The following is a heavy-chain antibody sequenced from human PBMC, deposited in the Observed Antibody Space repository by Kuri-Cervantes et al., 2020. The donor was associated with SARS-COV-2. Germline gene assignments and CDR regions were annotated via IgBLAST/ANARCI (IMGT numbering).Heavy chain of an antibody. CDR1: GGSISSYY. J-gene: IGHJ6*03. CDR2: IYYSGST. Sequence: SETLSLTCTVSGGSISSYYWGWIRQPPGKGLEWIGSIYYSGSTYYNPSLKSRVTISVDTSKNQFSLKLSSVTAADTAVYYCAVYSSSPYYYYMDVWGKGTTVTVSS. D-gene: IGHD6-13*01. V-gene: IGHV4-39*07. CDR3: AVYSSSPYYYYMDV.